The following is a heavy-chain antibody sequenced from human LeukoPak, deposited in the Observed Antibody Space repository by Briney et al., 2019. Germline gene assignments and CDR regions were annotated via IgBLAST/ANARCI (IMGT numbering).Heavy chain of an antibody. D-gene: IGHD6-19*01. CDR3: ARGLRYSSGWYLGY. CDR2: MNPNSGNT. J-gene: IGHJ4*02. V-gene: IGHV1-8*01. Sequence: GASVKVSCKASGYTFTSYDINWVRQATGQGLEWMGWMNPNSGNTGYAQKFQGRVTMTRNTSISTAYMELSSLRSEDTAVYYCARGLRYSSGWYLGYWGQGTLVTVSS. CDR1: GYTFTSYD.